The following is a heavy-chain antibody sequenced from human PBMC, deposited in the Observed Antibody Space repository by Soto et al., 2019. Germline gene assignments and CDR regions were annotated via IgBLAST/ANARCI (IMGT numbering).Heavy chain of an antibody. CDR2: IYASGSP. V-gene: IGHV4-59*02. J-gene: IGHJ4*02. Sequence: TLSLTCTISGGSVSVYYWSWIRQSTGQGLEWIGYIYASGSPYYNPSLRSRVTISADTSKNQISLKLTSPTAADTAVYYCARGVWSSHQQYWGGVPLFTVSS. CDR1: GGSVSVYY. CDR3: ARGVWSSHQQY. D-gene: IGHD2-2*01.